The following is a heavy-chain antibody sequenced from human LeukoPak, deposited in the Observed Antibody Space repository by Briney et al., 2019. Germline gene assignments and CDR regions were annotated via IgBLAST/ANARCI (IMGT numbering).Heavy chain of an antibody. J-gene: IGHJ4*02. D-gene: IGHD2-21*02. CDR2: ILYDGRHK. V-gene: IGHV3-30*04. CDR1: GFTFSSYA. CDR3: ARDRLTYCGGDCGLDY. Sequence: GGSLRLSCAASGFTFSSYAMHWVGQAPDKGLEWVAVILYDGRHKYYTDSVKGRFTISRDNSKNTLYLQMNSLRAEDTAVYYCARDRLTYCGGDCGLDYWGQGTLVTVSS.